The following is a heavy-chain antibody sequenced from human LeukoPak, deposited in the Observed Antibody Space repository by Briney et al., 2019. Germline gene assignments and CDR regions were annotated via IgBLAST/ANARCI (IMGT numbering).Heavy chain of an antibody. CDR3: ARGHLLWFGESYYYYGMDV. CDR1: GFTFSDYY. J-gene: IGHJ6*02. Sequence: GGSLRLSCAASGFTFSDYYMSWIRQAPGKGLEWVSYISSSGSTIYYADSVKGRFTISRDNAKNSLYLQMNSLRAEDTAVYYCARGHLLWFGESYYYYGMDVWAKGPRSPSP. D-gene: IGHD3-10*01. V-gene: IGHV3-11*01. CDR2: ISSSGSTI.